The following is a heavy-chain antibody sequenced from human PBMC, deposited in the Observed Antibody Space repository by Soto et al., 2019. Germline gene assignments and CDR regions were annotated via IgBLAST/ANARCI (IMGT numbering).Heavy chain of an antibody. CDR2: INPSGGST. Sequence: ASLKVSCKASGYTFTSYYMHWVRQAPGQGLEWMGIINPSGGSTSYAQKFQGRVTMTRDTSTSTVYMELSSLRSEDTAVYYCARNIVVVVAATPAEHWFDPWGQGXLVTVYS. J-gene: IGHJ5*02. CDR3: ARNIVVVVAATPAEHWFDP. V-gene: IGHV1-46*01. CDR1: GYTFTSYY. D-gene: IGHD2-15*01.